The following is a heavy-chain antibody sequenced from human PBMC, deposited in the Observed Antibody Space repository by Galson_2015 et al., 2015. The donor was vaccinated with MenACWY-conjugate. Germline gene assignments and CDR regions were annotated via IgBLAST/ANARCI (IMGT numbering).Heavy chain of an antibody. CDR1: GSYFTSYW. CDR2: ISPGDSNT. D-gene: IGHD1-26*01. CDR3: ARHPPGGRGMDV. Sequence: QSGAEVKQPGESLKISCKGSGSYFTSYWIAWVRQIPGKGLEWMGLISPGDSNTRYSPSFQGQVTISADKSISTAYLQWSSLKASDTAMYYCARHPPGGRGMDVWGQGTTVTVSS. V-gene: IGHV5-51*01. J-gene: IGHJ6*02.